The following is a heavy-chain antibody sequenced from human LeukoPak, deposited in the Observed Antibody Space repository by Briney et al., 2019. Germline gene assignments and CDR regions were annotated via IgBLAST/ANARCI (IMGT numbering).Heavy chain of an antibody. CDR1: GFTFSSYS. CDR2: ISSSSSYI. V-gene: IGHV3-21*04. J-gene: IGHJ3*02. D-gene: IGHD1-26*01. CDR3: AREMGDAFDI. Sequence: GGSLRLSCAASGFTFSSYSMNWVRQAPGKGLEWVSSISSSSSYIYYADSVKGRFTISRDNAKNSLYLQMNSLRSDDTAVYYCAREMGDAFDIWGQGTMVTVSS.